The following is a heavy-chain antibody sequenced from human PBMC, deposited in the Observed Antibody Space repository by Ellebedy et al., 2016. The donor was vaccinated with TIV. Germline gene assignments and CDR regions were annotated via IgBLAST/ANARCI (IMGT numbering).Heavy chain of an antibody. CDR2: IYSGGGT. CDR1: GFTVSSNY. Sequence: GGSLRLSCAAPGFTVSSNYMSWVRQAPGKGLKWVSVIYSGGGTYYAVSVKGRFTISRDNSKNTLYLQMNSLRAEDTAVYYCAKDRNCYSVSCTSGTVFDIWGQGTTVTVSS. D-gene: IGHD5/OR15-5a*01. V-gene: IGHV3-66*01. CDR3: AKDRNCYSVSCTSGTVFDI. J-gene: IGHJ3*02.